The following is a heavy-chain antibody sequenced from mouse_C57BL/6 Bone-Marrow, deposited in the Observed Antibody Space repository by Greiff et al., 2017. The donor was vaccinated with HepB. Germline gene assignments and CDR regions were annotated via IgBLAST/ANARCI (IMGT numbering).Heavy chain of an antibody. J-gene: IGHJ2*01. V-gene: IGHV1-64*01. Sequence: QVQLQQPGAELVKPGASVKLSCKASGYTFTSYWMHWVKQRPGQGLEWIGMIHPNSGSTNYNEKFKSKATLTVDKSSSTAYMQLSSLTSEDSAVYYCARMRITTVVADYFDYWGQGTTLTVSS. CDR3: ARMRITTVVADYFDY. CDR1: GYTFTSYW. D-gene: IGHD1-1*01. CDR2: IHPNSGST.